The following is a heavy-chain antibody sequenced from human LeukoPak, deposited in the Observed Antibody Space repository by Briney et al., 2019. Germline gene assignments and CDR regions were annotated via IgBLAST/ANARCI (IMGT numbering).Heavy chain of an antibody. D-gene: IGHD3-10*02. CDR2: ISGDGGTT. Sequence: GGSLRLSCAASGFTFSDYYMSWLRQAPGKGLEWLSYISGDGGTTYYADSVKGRFTISRDNAKDSLFLQMNILRVEDTAFYFCARADVDVRAGFDPWGQGTLVTVSS. V-gene: IGHV3-11*01. CDR1: GFTFSDYY. J-gene: IGHJ5*02. CDR3: ARADVDVRAGFDP.